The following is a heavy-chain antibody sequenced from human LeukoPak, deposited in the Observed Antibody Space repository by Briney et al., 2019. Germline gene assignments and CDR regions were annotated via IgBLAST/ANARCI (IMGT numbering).Heavy chain of an antibody. CDR1: GFTFRTSA. CDR3: AKDPHDFWSGYPYYFDY. D-gene: IGHD3-3*01. J-gene: IGHJ4*02. CDR2: ISGSGGST. V-gene: IGHV3-23*01. Sequence: GGSLRLSCAASGFTFRTSAISWVCQAPGKGLEWVSAISGSGGSTKYADSVRGRFTISRDNSKNTLYLQIHSLRVEDTAVYYCAKDPHDFWSGYPYYFDYWGQGTLVTVSS.